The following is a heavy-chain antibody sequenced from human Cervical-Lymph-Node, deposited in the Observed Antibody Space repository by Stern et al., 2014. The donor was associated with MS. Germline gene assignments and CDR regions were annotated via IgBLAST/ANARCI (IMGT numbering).Heavy chain of an antibody. CDR3: ARGGGLVGYFDY. D-gene: IGHD1-26*01. Sequence: VQLVESGAEVKKPGSSVKVSCKVSGDTLSSNAINWVRQAPGQGLEWMGGIPPVFGTTNYAQKFEGRVTITADKSTNTAYMELMTLRSEDTAVYYCARGGGLVGYFDYWGQGTLVSVSS. CDR1: GDTLSSNA. CDR2: IPPVFGTT. V-gene: IGHV1-69*14. J-gene: IGHJ4*02.